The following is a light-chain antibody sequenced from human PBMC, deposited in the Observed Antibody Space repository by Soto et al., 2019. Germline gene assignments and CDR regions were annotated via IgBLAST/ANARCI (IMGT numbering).Light chain of an antibody. J-gene: IGKJ2*01. CDR2: AAS. V-gene: IGKV1-39*01. CDR3: QQTYSVLPYT. Sequence: XTQSPSSLSASIGDRVTITCRASQNIRTYLNWYQQKPGKAPDLLVFAASNLQTGVPSRFSGGGSGTDFTLTISSLQPEDFATYYCQQTYSVLPYTFGQGTKLEIK. CDR1: QNIRTY.